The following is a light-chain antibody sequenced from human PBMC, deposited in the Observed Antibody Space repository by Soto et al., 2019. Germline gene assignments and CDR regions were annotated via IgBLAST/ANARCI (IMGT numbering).Light chain of an antibody. Sequence: QSALTQPRSVSGSPGQSVTISCTGTSSDVGTYTYVSWYQQHPGKAPKLMIYEVNNRPSGVSHRFSGSKSGNTASLTISGLQAEDEADYYCSSYADSANYVFGTGTKVTVL. CDR3: SSYADSANYV. J-gene: IGLJ1*01. CDR1: SSDVGTYTY. V-gene: IGLV2-11*01. CDR2: EVN.